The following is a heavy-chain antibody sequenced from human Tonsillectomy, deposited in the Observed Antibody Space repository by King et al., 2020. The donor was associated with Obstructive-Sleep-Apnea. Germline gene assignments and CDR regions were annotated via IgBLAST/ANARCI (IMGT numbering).Heavy chain of an antibody. V-gene: IGHV2-70*15. CDR3: ARIRGLGGQQPLDY. D-gene: IGHD6-13*01. Sequence: VTLKESGPALVKPTQTLTLTCTFSGVSLSTSGMCVSWIRQPPGKALEGLARIDWDDDKYYSTSLKTRLTISKDTSKNQVGLTITNMDPVDTATYYCARIRGLGGQQPLDYWGQGTLVTVSS. J-gene: IGHJ4*02. CDR2: IDWDDDK. CDR1: GVSLSTSGMC.